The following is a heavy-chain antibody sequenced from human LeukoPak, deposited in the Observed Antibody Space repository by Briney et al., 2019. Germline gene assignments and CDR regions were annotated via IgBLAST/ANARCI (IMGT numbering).Heavy chain of an antibody. CDR3: ARDRGSGYYLHGAFDI. D-gene: IGHD3-22*01. Sequence: GGSLRLSCAASGFTFSSYWMSWVRQAPGKGLEWVSVIYSGGSTYYADSVKGRFTISRDNSKNTLYLQMNSLRAEDTAVYYCARDRGSGYYLHGAFDIWGQGTMVTVSS. J-gene: IGHJ3*02. CDR1: GFTFSSYW. V-gene: IGHV3-66*01. CDR2: IYSGGST.